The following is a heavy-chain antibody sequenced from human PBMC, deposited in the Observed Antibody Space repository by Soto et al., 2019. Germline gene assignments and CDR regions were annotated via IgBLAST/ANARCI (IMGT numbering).Heavy chain of an antibody. J-gene: IGHJ4*02. D-gene: IGHD4-17*01. V-gene: IGHV4-59*01. Sequence: TLSLTCTVSGGSMSSNYWTWIRQSPGKGLEWIGYIYYTGSTKYNPSLKSRVTISLDTSKNQFSLRLTSVTSADTAVYYCARGGSYGDFFDYWGQGAQVTVS. CDR1: GGSMSSNY. CDR2: IYYTGST. CDR3: ARGGSYGDFFDY.